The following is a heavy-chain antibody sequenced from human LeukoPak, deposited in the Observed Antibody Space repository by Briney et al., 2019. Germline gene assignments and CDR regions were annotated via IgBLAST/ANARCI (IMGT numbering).Heavy chain of an antibody. Sequence: SETLSLTCNVSGGSISSYYWSWIRQPAGKGLEWIERIYSSGNTNYNPSLKSRLTMSVDTSRNQFSLNLTSVTAADTAVYYCARDSTTWRGFDCWGQGSLVTVSS. CDR2: IYSSGNT. CDR1: GGSISSYY. V-gene: IGHV4-4*07. J-gene: IGHJ4*02. CDR3: ARDSTTWRGFDC. D-gene: IGHD2-2*01.